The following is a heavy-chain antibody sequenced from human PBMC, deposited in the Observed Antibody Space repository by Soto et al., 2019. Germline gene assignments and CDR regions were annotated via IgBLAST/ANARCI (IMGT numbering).Heavy chain of an antibody. CDR3: ARGDWNQLESWFRHESVEYYFDY. D-gene: IGHD1-1*01. J-gene: IGHJ4*02. CDR2: ISAYNGNT. Sequence: GASVKVSCKASGYTFTSYGISWVRQAPGQGLEWMGWISAYNGNTNYAQKLQGRVTMTTDTSTSTAYMELRSLRSDDTAVYYCARGDWNQLESWFRHESVEYYFDYWGQGTLVTVSS. CDR1: GYTFTSYG. V-gene: IGHV1-18*04.